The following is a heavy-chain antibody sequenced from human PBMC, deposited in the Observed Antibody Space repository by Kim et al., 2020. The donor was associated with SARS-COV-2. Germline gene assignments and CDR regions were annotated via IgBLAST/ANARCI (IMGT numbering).Heavy chain of an antibody. CDR2: TYYRSKWYN. CDR1: GDSVSSNSAA. V-gene: IGHV6-1*01. D-gene: IGHD1-1*01. J-gene: IGHJ6*02. Sequence: SQTLSLTCAISGDSVSSNSAAWNWIRQSPSRGLEWLGRTYYRSKWYNDYAVSVKSRITINPDTSKNQFSLQLNSVTPEDTAMYYCARDRSGRTYYYYYGMDVWGQGTTVTVSS. CDR3: ARDRSGRTYYYYYGMDV.